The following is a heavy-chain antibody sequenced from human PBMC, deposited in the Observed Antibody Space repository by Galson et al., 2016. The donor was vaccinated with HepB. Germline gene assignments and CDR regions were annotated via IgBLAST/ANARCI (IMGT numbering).Heavy chain of an antibody. CDR2: IYPGDFDI. CDR3: ARSLRGSYDFLGAIYTYYAMAV. V-gene: IGHV5-51*01. Sequence: QSGAEVKKAGESLKISCKGSGYTFASYWIGWVRQMPGKGLEWMGIIYPGDFDIRYGPSFQGHVTISVGKSISTAYLQWSSLEASDTAMYYCARSLRGSYDFLGAIYTYYAMAVCGQGTAVIVS. J-gene: IGHJ6*02. D-gene: IGHD3-3*01. CDR1: GYTFASYW.